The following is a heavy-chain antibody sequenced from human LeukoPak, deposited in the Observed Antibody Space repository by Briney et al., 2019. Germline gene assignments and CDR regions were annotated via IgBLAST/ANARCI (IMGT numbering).Heavy chain of an antibody. J-gene: IGHJ4*02. V-gene: IGHV1-2*02. CDR1: GYTFTGYY. CDR2: INPNSGGT. CDR3: ARAESYPSQGFDY. D-gene: IGHD3-10*01. Sequence: ASVKASCKASGYTFTGYYMHWVRQAPGQGLEWMGWINPNSGGTNYAQKFQGRVTMTRDTSISTAYMELSRLRSDDTAVYYCARAESYPSQGFDYWGQGTLVTVSS.